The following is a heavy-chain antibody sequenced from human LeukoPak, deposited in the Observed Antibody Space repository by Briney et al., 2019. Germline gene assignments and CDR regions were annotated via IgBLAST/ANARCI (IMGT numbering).Heavy chain of an antibody. CDR2: TAGSGISK. D-gene: IGHD3-22*01. V-gene: IGHV3-23*01. Sequence: GGSLRLSCVASGFTFYNYAMSWVRQAPGRGLKWASSTAGSGISKDYADSVKGRFTISKDKSKNTLYLQMDNLRAEDTGVYFCARLPTFYYDSSGYHYDYWGQGTLVTVSS. CDR3: ARLPTFYYDSSGYHYDY. J-gene: IGHJ4*02. CDR1: GFTFYNYA.